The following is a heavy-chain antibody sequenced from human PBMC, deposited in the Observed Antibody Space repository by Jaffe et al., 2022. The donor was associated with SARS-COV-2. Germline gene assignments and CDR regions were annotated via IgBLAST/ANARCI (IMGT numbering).Heavy chain of an antibody. CDR2: IYYSGST. D-gene: IGHD6-19*01. V-gene: IGHV4-59*08. CDR3: ARSIAVAGTNDY. CDR1: GGSISSYY. Sequence: QVQLQESGPGLVKPSETLSLTCTVSGGSISSYYWSWIRQPPGKGLEWIGYIYYSGSTNYNPSLKSRVTISVDTSKNQFSLKLSSVTAADTAVYYCARSIAVAGTNDYWGQGTLVTVSS. J-gene: IGHJ4*02.